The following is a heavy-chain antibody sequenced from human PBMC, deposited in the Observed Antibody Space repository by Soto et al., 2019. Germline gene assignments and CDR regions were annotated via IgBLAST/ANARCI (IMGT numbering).Heavy chain of an antibody. V-gene: IGHV5-10-1*01. J-gene: IGHJ4*02. D-gene: IGHD3-22*01. Sequence: GESLKISCKGSGYSFTSYWIGWVRQMPGKGLEWMGRIDPSDSYTNYSPSFQGHVTISADKSISTAYLQWSSLKASDTAMYYCARLRPLSYYYDSSGREIDYWGQGTLVTVSS. CDR3: ARLRPLSYYYDSSGREIDY. CDR2: IDPSDSYT. CDR1: GYSFTSYW.